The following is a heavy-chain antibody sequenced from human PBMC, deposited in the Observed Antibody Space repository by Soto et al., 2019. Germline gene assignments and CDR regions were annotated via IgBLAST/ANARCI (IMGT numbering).Heavy chain of an antibody. V-gene: IGHV3-21*06. CDR3: ARARVYATGPLDF. CDR1: GFTFTSYT. D-gene: IGHD6-13*01. CDR2: ISISSDYI. Sequence: GGSLRLSCAASGFTFTSYTRNWVRQAPGKGLEWVSSISISSDYIYYADSMKGRVTISRDNAKNSLFLDMNSLTGEDTAVYYCARARVYATGPLDFWGQGTLVTVSS. J-gene: IGHJ4*02.